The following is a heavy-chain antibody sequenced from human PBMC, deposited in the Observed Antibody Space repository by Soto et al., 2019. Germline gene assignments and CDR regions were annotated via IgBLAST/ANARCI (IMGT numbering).Heavy chain of an antibody. CDR1: GVTFSSYG. J-gene: IGHJ4*02. Sequence: GGSLRLSCAASGVTFSSYGRHWVRQAPGKGLEWVAVIWYDGSNKYYADSVKGRFTISRDNSKNTLYLQMNSLRAEDTAVYYCARDRRYSSSSQGRLISLYYFDYWGQGTLVTVSS. D-gene: IGHD6-13*01. CDR2: IWYDGSNK. CDR3: ARDRRYSSSSQGRLISLYYFDY. V-gene: IGHV3-33*01.